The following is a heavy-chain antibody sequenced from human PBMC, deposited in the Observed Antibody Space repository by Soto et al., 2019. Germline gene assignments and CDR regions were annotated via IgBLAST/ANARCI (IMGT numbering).Heavy chain of an antibody. CDR1: GFTFSGSA. J-gene: IGHJ4*02. CDR3: RLNLNYDSSGYYYDAQGVDY. CDR2: IRSKANSYAT. D-gene: IGHD3-22*01. Sequence: PGGSLRLSCAASGFTFSGSAMHWVRQASGKGLEWVGRIRSKANSYATAYAASVKGRFTISRDDSKNTAYLQMNSLKTEDTAVYYCRLNLNYDSSGYYYDAQGVDYWGQGTLVTVSS. V-gene: IGHV3-73*01.